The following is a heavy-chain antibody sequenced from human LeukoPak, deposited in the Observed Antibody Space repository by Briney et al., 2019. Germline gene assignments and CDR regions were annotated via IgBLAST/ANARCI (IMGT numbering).Heavy chain of an antibody. CDR3: ARVPPEGILTGYALFDY. J-gene: IGHJ4*02. V-gene: IGHV1-18*01. CDR1: GYTFTSYG. D-gene: IGHD3-9*01. Sequence: ASVKVSCKASGYTFTSYGISWVRQAPGQGLEWMGWISAYNGNTNYAQKLQGRVTMTTDTSTSTAYMELRSLRSDDTAVYYCARVPPEGILTGYALFDYWGQGTLVTVSS. CDR2: ISAYNGNT.